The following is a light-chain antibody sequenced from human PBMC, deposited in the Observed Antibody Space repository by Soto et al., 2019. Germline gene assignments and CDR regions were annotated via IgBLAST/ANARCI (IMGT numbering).Light chain of an antibody. CDR3: QQRSNWPIT. CDR2: DAS. V-gene: IGKV1-5*01. Sequence: DIQMTQSPSTLSASVGERVTITCRASQNINSWLAWYQQKPGKAPNLLIYDASTLESGVPSRFSGSGSGTEFTLTIGSLQPEDFAVYYCQQRSNWPITFGQGTRLEIK. CDR1: QNINSW. J-gene: IGKJ5*01.